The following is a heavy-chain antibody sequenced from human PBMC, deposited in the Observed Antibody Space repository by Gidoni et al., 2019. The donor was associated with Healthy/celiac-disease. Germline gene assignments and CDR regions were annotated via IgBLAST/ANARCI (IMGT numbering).Heavy chain of an antibody. CDR2: ISYDGSNK. J-gene: IGHJ5*02. V-gene: IGHV3-30*04. D-gene: IGHD6-19*01. Sequence: QVQLVESGGGVVQPGRSLRLSCAASGFPFSSYVMQWVRQAPGKGLEWVAVISYDGSNKYYADSVKGRFTISRDNSKNTLYLQMNSLRAEDTAVYYCAREDSSGWHNWFDPWGQGTLVTVSS. CDR3: AREDSSGWHNWFDP. CDR1: GFPFSSYV.